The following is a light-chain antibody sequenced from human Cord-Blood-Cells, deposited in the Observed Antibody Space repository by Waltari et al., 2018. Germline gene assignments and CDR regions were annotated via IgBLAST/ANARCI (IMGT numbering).Light chain of an antibody. J-gene: IGLJ3*02. CDR2: DVS. Sequence: QSALTQPRSVSGSPGQSVTISCTGTSSDVGGYNYVSWYQQHPGKAPKLLIYDVSKRPSGVPDRFSGSKSGNAASRTISGLQAEDEADYYGCSYAGSYTWVFGGGTKLTVL. CDR3: CSYAGSYTWV. V-gene: IGLV2-11*01. CDR1: SSDVGGYNY.